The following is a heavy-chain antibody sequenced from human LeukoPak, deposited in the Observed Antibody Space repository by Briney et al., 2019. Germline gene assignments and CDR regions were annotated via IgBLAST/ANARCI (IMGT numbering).Heavy chain of an antibody. J-gene: IGHJ6*02. CDR3: ARRAYDFWSGSQIYGMDV. D-gene: IGHD3-3*01. V-gene: IGHV1-8*01. Sequence: ASVKVSCKASRYTFTSYVINWVRQATGQELEWMGWMSPYSGNTGYAQKFQGRVTMTRNTSISTAYMELSSLRSEGTAVYYCARRAYDFWSGSQIYGMDVWGQGTTVTVSS. CDR2: MSPYSGNT. CDR1: RYTFTSYV.